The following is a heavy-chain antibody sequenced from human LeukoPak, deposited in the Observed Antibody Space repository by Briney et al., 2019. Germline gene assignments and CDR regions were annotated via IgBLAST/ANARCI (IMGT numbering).Heavy chain of an antibody. CDR2: IIPILGIA. Sequence: GSSVKVSCKASGGTFSSYAISWVRQAPGQGLEWMGRIIPILGIANYAQKFQGRVTMTEDTSTYTAYMELSSLRSEDTAAYYCATGLQLWFEFDYWGQGTLVTVSS. J-gene: IGHJ4*02. D-gene: IGHD5-18*01. CDR1: GGTFSSYA. V-gene: IGHV1-69*04. CDR3: ATGLQLWFEFDY.